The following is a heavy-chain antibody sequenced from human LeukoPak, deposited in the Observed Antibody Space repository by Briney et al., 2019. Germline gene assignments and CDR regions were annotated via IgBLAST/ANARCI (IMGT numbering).Heavy chain of an antibody. Sequence: SETLSLTCTVSGGSIRSYYWSWIRQPPGKGLEWVGYIYYSGSTNYNPSLKSRVNISVDTFKNQFSLKLSSVTAADTAVYYCARDRDYYDSSGYKRALDYWGQGTLVTVSS. J-gene: IGHJ4*02. D-gene: IGHD3-22*01. CDR1: GGSIRSYY. CDR2: IYYSGST. CDR3: ARDRDYYDSSGYKRALDY. V-gene: IGHV4-59*01.